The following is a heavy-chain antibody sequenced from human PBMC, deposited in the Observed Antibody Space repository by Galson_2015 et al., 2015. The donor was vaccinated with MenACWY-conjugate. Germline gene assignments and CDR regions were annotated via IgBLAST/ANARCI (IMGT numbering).Heavy chain of an antibody. CDR3: ARDLGSGSNNWFDP. Sequence: CAISGDSVSTNSAAWNWFRQSPSRGLEWLGRTYYRSQWKNDYAVSVKSRITINPDTSKNQFSLQLNSVTSEDTAVYYCARDLGSGSNNWFDPWGQGTLVTVSS. CDR1: GDSVSTNSAA. CDR2: TYYRSQWKN. D-gene: IGHD5-12*01. J-gene: IGHJ5*02. V-gene: IGHV6-1*01.